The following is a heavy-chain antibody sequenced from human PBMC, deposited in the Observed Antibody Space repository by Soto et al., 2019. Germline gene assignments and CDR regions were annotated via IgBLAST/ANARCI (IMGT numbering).Heavy chain of an antibody. J-gene: IGHJ6*02. V-gene: IGHV3-23*01. Sequence: GGSLRLSCAASGFTFSSYAMSWVRQAPGKGLEWVSAISDSGGRTYYADSVKGRFTISRDNSKNTLYLQMNSLRAEDKAVNYCAKRSSGSYYYYYYGMDVWGQGTTVTVSS. CDR2: ISDSGGRT. CDR1: GFTFSSYA. D-gene: IGHD1-26*01. CDR3: AKRSSGSYYYYYYGMDV.